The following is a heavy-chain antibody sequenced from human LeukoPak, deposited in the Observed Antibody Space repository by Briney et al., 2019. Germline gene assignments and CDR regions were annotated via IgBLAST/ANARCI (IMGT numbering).Heavy chain of an antibody. V-gene: IGHV1-24*01. J-gene: IGHJ4*02. CDR3: ATAYGRLVATISPLDY. Sequence: KFQGRVTMTEDTSTDTAYMELSSLRSEDTAVYYCATAYGRLVATISPLDYWGQGTLVTVSS. D-gene: IGHD5-12*01.